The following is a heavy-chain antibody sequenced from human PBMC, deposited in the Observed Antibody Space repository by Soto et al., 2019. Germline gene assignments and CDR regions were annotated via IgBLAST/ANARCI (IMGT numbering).Heavy chain of an antibody. CDR3: ARGLYSGYERDY. J-gene: IGHJ4*02. V-gene: IGHV1-8*01. CDR1: GYTFTSYD. CDR2: MNPNSGNT. D-gene: IGHD5-12*01. Sequence: ASVKVSCKASGYTFTSYDINWVRQATGQGLEWMGWMNPNSGNTGYAQKFQGRVTMTRNTAISTAYMELSSLRSEDTAVYYCARGLYSGYERDYWGEGTLVTVSS.